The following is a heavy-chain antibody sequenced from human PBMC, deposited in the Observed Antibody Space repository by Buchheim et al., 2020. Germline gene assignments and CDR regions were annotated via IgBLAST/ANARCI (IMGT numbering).Heavy chain of an antibody. CDR1: GASISSGSYY. CDR3: ARSGAGPFYAYNGLDV. J-gene: IGHJ6*02. D-gene: IGHD2/OR15-2a*01. V-gene: IGHV4-61*02. CDR2: FHTGGST. Sequence: QVQLQESGPGLVKPSQTLSLTCTVSGASISSGSYYWSWIRQPAGKGLEWIGRFHTGGSTNYNSSLKSRVTISVDTSKNQFSLKLTSVTAADTAVYYCARSGAGPFYAYNGLDVWGQGTT.